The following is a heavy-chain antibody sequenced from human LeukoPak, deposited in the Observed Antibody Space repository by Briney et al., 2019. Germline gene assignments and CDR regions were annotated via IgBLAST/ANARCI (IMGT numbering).Heavy chain of an antibody. J-gene: IGHJ3*02. D-gene: IGHD1-26*01. CDR2: IKQDGSEK. V-gene: IGHV3-7*04. CDR3: ARATRYSGSYYGGSDAFDI. Sequence: PGGSLRLACAASGFTFSSYWMSWVRQAPGKGLEWVANIKQDGSEKYYVDSVKGRFTISRDNAKNSLYLQMNSLRAEDTAVYYCARATRYSGSYYGGSDAFDIWGQGTMVTVSS. CDR1: GFTFSSYW.